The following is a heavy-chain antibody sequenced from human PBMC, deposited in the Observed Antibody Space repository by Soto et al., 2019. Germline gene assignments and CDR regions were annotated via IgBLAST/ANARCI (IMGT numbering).Heavy chain of an antibody. V-gene: IGHV1-2*04. D-gene: IGHD1-1*01. J-gene: IGHJ6*02. CDR3: ARAASGNGARPYYYYYGMDV. CDR1: GYTFTGYY. CDR2: INPNSGGT. Sequence: GASVKVSCKASGYTFTGYYMHWVRQAPGQGLEWMGWINPNSGGTNYAQKFQGWVTMTRDTSISTAYMELSRLRSDDTAVYYYARAASGNGARPYYYYYGMDVWGQGTTVTVSS.